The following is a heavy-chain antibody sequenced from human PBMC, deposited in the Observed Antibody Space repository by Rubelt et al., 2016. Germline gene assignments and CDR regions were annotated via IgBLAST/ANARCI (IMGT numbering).Heavy chain of an antibody. D-gene: IGHD4-11*01. V-gene: IGHV3-23*01. Sequence: WVSSISGSGGSTYYADSVKGRFTISRDNPKKTLYLQMSSLRAEDTAVYYCPRDWDDYSKFDYWGQGTLVTVSS. J-gene: IGHJ4*02. CDR2: ISGSGGST. CDR3: PRDWDDYSKFDY.